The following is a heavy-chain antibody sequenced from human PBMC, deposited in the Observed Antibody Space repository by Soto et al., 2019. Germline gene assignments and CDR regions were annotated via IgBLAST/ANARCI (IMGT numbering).Heavy chain of an antibody. CDR3: ARDRGLGMDWYFDL. D-gene: IGHD7-27*01. V-gene: IGHV4-31*03. CDR1: GGSISSGGYY. CDR2: IYYSGST. J-gene: IGHJ2*01. Sequence: QVQLQESGPGLVKPSQTLSLTCTVSGGSISSGGYYWSWIRQHPGKGLEWIGYIYYSGSTYYNPSLEIRDTISVDTSKNQFSLKLSSVTAADTAVYYCARDRGLGMDWYFDLWGRGTLVTVSS.